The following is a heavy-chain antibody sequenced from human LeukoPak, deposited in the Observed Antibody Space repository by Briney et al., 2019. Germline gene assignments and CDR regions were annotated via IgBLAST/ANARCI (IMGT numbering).Heavy chain of an antibody. CDR3: ATIKVFAVVPAARPPMDV. Sequence: GGSLRLSCAASGFIVNLNYMSWVRQAPGKGLEWLSIIYFGGRAYYADSVKDGFTISRDNSKNTVYLQMNSLRAEDTAVYYCATIKVFAVVPAARPPMDVWGQGTVVTVSS. V-gene: IGHV3-53*01. CDR1: GFIVNLNY. CDR2: IYFGGRA. J-gene: IGHJ6*02. D-gene: IGHD2-2*01.